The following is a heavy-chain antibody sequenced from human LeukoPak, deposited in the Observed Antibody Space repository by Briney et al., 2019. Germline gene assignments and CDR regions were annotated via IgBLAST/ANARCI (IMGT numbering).Heavy chain of an antibody. CDR1: GGTFRSYA. CDR2: IIPILGIA. V-gene: IGHV1-69*04. Sequence: ASVKVSCKASGGTFRSYAISWVRQAPGQGLEWMGRIIPILGIANYAQKFQGRATITADKSTSTAYMELSSLRSEDTAVYYCARGLYCSGGSCFYGMDVWGQGTTVTVSS. CDR3: ARGLYCSGGSCFYGMDV. J-gene: IGHJ6*02. D-gene: IGHD2-15*01.